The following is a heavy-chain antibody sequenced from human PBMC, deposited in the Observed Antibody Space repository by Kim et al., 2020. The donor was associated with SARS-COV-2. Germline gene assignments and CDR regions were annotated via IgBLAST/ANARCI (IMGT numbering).Heavy chain of an antibody. J-gene: IGHJ4*02. CDR3: ATEGGSSGRAGYFDY. D-gene: IGHD6-19*01. Sequence: DAVKGRFTISRDNAKNTLYLEMNSLTIEETAVYYGATEGGSSGRAGYFDYWGQGALVTVST. V-gene: IGHV3-30*02.